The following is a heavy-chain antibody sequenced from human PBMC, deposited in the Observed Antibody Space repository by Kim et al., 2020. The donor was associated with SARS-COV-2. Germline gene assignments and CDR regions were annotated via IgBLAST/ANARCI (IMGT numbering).Heavy chain of an antibody. Sequence: QKFQGRVTMTRDTSISTAYMELSRLRSDDTAVYYCARDSGSYGDTMFDYWGQGTLVTVSS. D-gene: IGHD4-17*01. V-gene: IGHV1-2*02. J-gene: IGHJ4*02. CDR3: ARDSGSYGDTMFDY.